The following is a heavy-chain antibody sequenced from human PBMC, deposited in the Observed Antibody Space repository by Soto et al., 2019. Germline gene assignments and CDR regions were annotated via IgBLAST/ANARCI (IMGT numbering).Heavy chain of an antibody. CDR1: GFTFSSYA. J-gene: IGHJ4*02. V-gene: IGHV3-7*01. CDR2: ISEDGSQR. D-gene: IGHD3-10*01. CDR3: AKYTSADDY. Sequence: GGSLRLSCAASGFTFSSYAMSWVRQAPGKGLEWVANISEDGSQRYYVDSVRGRFTISRDNAKNSLYLEMNSLSAEDTAVYYCAKYTSADDYWGQGTLVTVSS.